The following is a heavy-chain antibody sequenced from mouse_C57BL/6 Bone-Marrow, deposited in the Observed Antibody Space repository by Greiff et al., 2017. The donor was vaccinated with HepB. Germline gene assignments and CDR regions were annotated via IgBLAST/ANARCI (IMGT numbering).Heavy chain of an antibody. CDR3: ARGGLGVTIDFDY. Sequence: EVPLQQSGPELVKPGASVKISCKASGYTFTDYYMNWVTQRHGKSLEWIGDINPNNGGTSYNQKFKGKATLTVDKSSSTADMELRSLTSEDSAVYYCARGGLGVTIDFDYGGQGTTLTVSS. D-gene: IGHD2-12*01. CDR1: GYTFTDYY. V-gene: IGHV1-26*01. CDR2: INPNNGGT. J-gene: IGHJ2*01.